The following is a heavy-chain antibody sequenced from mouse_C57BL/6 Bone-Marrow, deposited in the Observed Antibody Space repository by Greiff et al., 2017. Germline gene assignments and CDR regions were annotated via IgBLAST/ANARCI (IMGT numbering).Heavy chain of an antibody. Sequence: EVQLQQSGPELVKPGASVKIPCKASGYTFTDYNMDWVKQSHGKSLEWIGDINPNNGGTIYNQKFTGKATLTVDKSSSTAYMELRSMTAEDTAVYYFAREGIYYGNAYWYFEVWGTGTTVTVAS. V-gene: IGHV1-18*01. J-gene: IGHJ1*03. CDR2: INPNNGGT. CDR3: AREGIYYGNAYWYFEV. CDR1: GYTFTDYN. D-gene: IGHD2-1*01.